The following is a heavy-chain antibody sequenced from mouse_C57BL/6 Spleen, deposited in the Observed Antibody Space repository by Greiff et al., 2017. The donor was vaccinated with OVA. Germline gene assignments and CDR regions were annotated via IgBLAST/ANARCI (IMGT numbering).Heavy chain of an antibody. J-gene: IGHJ2*01. Sequence: EVQLVESGPGLVKPSQSLSLTCSVTGYSITSGYYWNWIRQFPGNKLEWMGYISYDGSNNYNPSLKNRISITRDTSKNQFFLKLNSVTTEDTATYYCATAWDYWGQGTTLTVSS. CDR2: ISYDGSN. CDR3: ATAWDY. V-gene: IGHV3-6*01. CDR1: GYSITSGYY.